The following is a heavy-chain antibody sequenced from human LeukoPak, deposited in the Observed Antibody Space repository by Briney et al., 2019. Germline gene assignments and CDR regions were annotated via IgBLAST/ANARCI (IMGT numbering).Heavy chain of an antibody. J-gene: IGHJ4*02. Sequence: GASVKVSCKASGGTFSSYAISWVRQAPGHGLEWMGWISPNSGGTDYAQRFQGGVTLTRDTSISTAYMELSSLRSDDTAVYYCARGSPEAGATRGYFDYWGQGTLVTVSS. D-gene: IGHD1-26*01. CDR1: GGTFSSYA. CDR3: ARGSPEAGATRGYFDY. V-gene: IGHV1-2*02. CDR2: ISPNSGGT.